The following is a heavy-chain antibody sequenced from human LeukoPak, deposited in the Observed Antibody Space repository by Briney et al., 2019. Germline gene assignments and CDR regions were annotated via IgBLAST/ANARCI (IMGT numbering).Heavy chain of an antibody. V-gene: IGHV4-59*01. Sequence: SETLSLTCAVYGGSFSSYYWSWIRQPPGKGLEWIGYIYYSGSTNYNPSLKSRVTISVDTSKNQFSLKLSSVTAADTAVYYCARLNYYDSSGYRVSAFDIWGQGTMVTVSS. CDR1: GGSFSSYY. D-gene: IGHD3-22*01. CDR2: IYYSGST. CDR3: ARLNYYDSSGYRVSAFDI. J-gene: IGHJ3*02.